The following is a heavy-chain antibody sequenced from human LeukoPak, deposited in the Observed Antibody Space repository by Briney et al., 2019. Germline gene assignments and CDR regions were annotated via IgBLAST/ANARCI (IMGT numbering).Heavy chain of an antibody. V-gene: IGHV3-66*04. D-gene: IGHD3-22*01. CDR3: ACQGRDSYDSSGDYPDDY. CDR1: GFTVSSTY. CDR2: IYSGGST. J-gene: IGHJ4*02. Sequence: GGSLRLSCAASGFTVSSTYMSWVRQAPGKGLEWVSVIYSGGSTYYADSVRGRFTISRDNSKSTLYLQMNTLRAEDTAVYYCACQGRDSYDSSGDYPDDYWGQGTLVTVSS.